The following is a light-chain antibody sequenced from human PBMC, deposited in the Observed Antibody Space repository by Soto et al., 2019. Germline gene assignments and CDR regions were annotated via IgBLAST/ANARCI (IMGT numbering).Light chain of an antibody. CDR2: KAS. CDR3: QQYSSSPIT. Sequence: DIQMTQSPSTLSASVGDRVTFTCRASQNINNWLAWYQQKPGQAPKLLVYKASSLESGVPSSFSGTGSGTKFTLTIFSVQPDDFATYFCQQYSSSPITFGQGTRLEIK. CDR1: QNINNW. V-gene: IGKV1-5*03. J-gene: IGKJ5*01.